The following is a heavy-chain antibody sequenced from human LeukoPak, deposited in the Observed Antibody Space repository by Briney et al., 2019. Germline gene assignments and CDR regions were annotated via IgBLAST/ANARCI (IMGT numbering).Heavy chain of an antibody. D-gene: IGHD2-2*01. CDR1: GFTFSSYS. Sequence: GGSLRLSCAASGFTFSSYSMNWVRQAPGKGLEWVSYISNSSSYIYYADSVKGRFTISRDNAKNSLYLQMNSLRAEDTAVYYCAREEYCSSTSCPIDYWGQGTLVTVSS. J-gene: IGHJ4*02. CDR2: ISNSSSYI. CDR3: AREEYCSSTSCPIDY. V-gene: IGHV3-21*01.